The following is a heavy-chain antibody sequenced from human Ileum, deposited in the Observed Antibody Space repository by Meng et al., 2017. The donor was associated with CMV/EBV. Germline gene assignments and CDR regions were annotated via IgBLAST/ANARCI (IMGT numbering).Heavy chain of an antibody. V-gene: IGHV1-18*01. D-gene: IGHD3-3*01. Sequence: LARSGAEVKETGASGKVSYKAVGYPFPSYGSSWVREAPGRGLEWMGWIRAHDGHTNYAQKLQGRLTMTTDTSTSTAYMELRSLRSDDTAMYYCARDLEYHFAPSGYWGQGTLVTVSS. CDR2: IRAHDGHT. J-gene: IGHJ4*02. CDR1: GYPFPSYG. CDR3: ARDLEYHFAPSGY.